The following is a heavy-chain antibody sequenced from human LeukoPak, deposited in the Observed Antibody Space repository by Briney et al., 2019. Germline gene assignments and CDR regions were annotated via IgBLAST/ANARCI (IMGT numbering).Heavy chain of an antibody. CDR2: IYHGDSDN. Sequence: GESLKISFKGSGYRFTSYWIGWVRQMPGKGLEWMGIIYHGDSDNKYSPSIQGQVTISANKSISTAYLQWSSLKASDTAMYYCARHNLGVVENDYWGQGTLVTVSS. V-gene: IGHV5-51*01. D-gene: IGHD3-3*01. J-gene: IGHJ4*02. CDR1: GYRFTSYW. CDR3: ARHNLGVVENDY.